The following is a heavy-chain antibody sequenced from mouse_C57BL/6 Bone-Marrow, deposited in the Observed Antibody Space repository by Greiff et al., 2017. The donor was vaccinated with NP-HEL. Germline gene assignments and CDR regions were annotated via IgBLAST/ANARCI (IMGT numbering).Heavy chain of an antibody. Sequence: EVKLMESGGGLVKPGGSLKLSCAASGFTFSSYAMSWVRQTPEKRLEWVATISDGGSYTYYPDNVKGRFTISRDNAKNNLYLQMSHLKSEDTAMYYCARGGTYDYDGAMDYWGQGTSVTVSS. CDR3: ARGGTYDYDGAMDY. V-gene: IGHV5-4*03. CDR1: GFTFSSYA. J-gene: IGHJ4*01. CDR2: ISDGGSYT. D-gene: IGHD2-4*01.